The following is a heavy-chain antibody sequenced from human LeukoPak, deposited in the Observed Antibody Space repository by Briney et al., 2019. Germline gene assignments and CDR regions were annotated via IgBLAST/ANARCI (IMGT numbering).Heavy chain of an antibody. CDR1: GYTFTGYY. CDR2: ISAYNGNT. V-gene: IGHV1-18*04. D-gene: IGHD6-19*01. CDR3: ARDEAVAASGGWFDP. J-gene: IGHJ5*02. Sequence: GASVKVSCKASGYTFTGYYMHWVRLAPGQGREWMGWISAYNGNTNYAQKLQGRVTMTTDTSTSTAYMELRSLRSDDTAVYYCARDEAVAASGGWFDPWGQGTLVTVSS.